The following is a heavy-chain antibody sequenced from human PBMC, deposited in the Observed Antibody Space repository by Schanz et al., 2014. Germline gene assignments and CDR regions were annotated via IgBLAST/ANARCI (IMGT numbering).Heavy chain of an antibody. Sequence: EVQLLESGGGLVQPGGSLRLSCAASGFTFSSNAMCWVRQAPGKGLEWVSGISGSGVITYYEDSVKGRFTISRDNSKNTLYLQMNSLKPDDAGVYYCANLDGVSISTFSWGPGTLVTVSS. CDR1: GFTFSSNA. J-gene: IGHJ5*02. D-gene: IGHD3-9*01. V-gene: IGHV3-23*01. CDR2: ISGSGVIT. CDR3: ANLDGVSISTFS.